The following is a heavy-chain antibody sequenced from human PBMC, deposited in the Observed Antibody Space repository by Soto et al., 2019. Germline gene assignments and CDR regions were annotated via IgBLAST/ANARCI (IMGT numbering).Heavy chain of an antibody. D-gene: IGHD5-18*01. V-gene: IGHV1-69*12. Sequence: QVQLVQSGAEVKKPGSSVKVSCKASGGTFSSYAISWVRQAPGQGLEWMGGIIPIFGTANYAQKFQGRVTITADESTSXAXXELSSLTSEDTAVYYCASQEYSSGYRGYYYYGMDVWGQGTTVTVSS. CDR1: GGTFSSYA. CDR2: IIPIFGTA. CDR3: ASQEYSSGYRGYYYYGMDV. J-gene: IGHJ6*02.